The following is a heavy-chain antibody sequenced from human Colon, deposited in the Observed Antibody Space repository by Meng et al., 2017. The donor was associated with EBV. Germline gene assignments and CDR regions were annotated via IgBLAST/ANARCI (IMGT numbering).Heavy chain of an antibody. V-gene: IGHV4-4*02. CDR1: GVSISSNSR. J-gene: IGHJ4*02. Sequence: QVKLRESGPGLVKPLRTLSLTCGVSGVSISSNSRWTWVRQPPGKGLEWIGDIDDSGSNNYNPSLNSRISISLDKSKNHFSLKVNSVTAADTAVYYCARGKQDAWELLAYWGQGALVTVSS. D-gene: IGHD1-26*01. CDR2: IDDSGSN. CDR3: ARGKQDAWELLAY.